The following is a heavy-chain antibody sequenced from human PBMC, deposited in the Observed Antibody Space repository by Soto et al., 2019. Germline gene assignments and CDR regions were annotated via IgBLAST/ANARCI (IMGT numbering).Heavy chain of an antibody. V-gene: IGHV1-69*12. D-gene: IGHD3-3*01. CDR1: GGTFSSYA. J-gene: IGHJ5*02. Sequence: QVQLVQSGAEVKKPGASVKVSCKASGGTFSSYAISWVRQAPGHGLEWMGGIIHSFGTANYAQKFQGRVTITADESTSTADLELCSRTTEDTAVYYCARGPTIFGVVAYNWLDPGGQGTLVTVSS. CDR2: IIHSFGTA. CDR3: ARGPTIFGVVAYNWLDP.